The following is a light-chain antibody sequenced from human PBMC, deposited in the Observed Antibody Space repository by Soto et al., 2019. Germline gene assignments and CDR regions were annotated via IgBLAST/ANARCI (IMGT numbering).Light chain of an antibody. CDR2: WAS. J-gene: IGKJ4*01. CDR3: QQYYSTLT. V-gene: IGKV4-1*01. Sequence: IVMTQSPDSLAVSLGERATINCKSSQSFLYISNNKNYLAWYQQKPGQPPKLLIYWASTRESGVPDRFSGSGSGTDFTLTISSLQAEDVAVYYCQQYYSTLTFGGGTKVDIK. CDR1: QSFLYISNNKNY.